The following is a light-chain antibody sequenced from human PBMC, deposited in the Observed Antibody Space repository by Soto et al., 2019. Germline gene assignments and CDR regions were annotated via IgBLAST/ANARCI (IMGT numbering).Light chain of an antibody. CDR3: QQRTDWVT. CDR1: QSVSSY. J-gene: IGKJ4*01. Sequence: EIVLTQSPATLSLSPGERATLSCRASQSVSSYLAWYQQKPGQAPRLLIYEASNRATGIPARFSGSGSGTDSTLTISSLEPEDFAVYYCQQRTDWVTFGGGTKVEIK. CDR2: EAS. V-gene: IGKV3-11*01.